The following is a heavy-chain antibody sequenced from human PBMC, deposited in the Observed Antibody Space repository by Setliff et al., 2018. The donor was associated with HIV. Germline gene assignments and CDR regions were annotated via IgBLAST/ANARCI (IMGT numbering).Heavy chain of an antibody. J-gene: IGHJ4*02. D-gene: IGHD2-21*01. Sequence: GASVKVSCKASGGTFGNSAISWVRQAPGRGLEWMGGIIPIFGTADYAQKFKGRVTITADESTRAAYLELSSLISEDTAVYYCTRGPRLAGLGPYYFDHWGQGTLVTVSS. CDR2: IIPIFGTA. V-gene: IGHV1-69*13. CDR3: TRGPRLAGLGPYYFDH. CDR1: GGTFGNSA.